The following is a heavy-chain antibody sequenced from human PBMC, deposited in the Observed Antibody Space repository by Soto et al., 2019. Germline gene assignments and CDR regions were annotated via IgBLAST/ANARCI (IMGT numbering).Heavy chain of an antibody. Sequence: PGGSLRLSCAASGFTVSSNYMSWVRQAPGKGLEWVSVIYSGGSTYYADSVKGRFTISRDNSKNTLYLQMNSLRAEDTAVYYCARDHVIDAFDIWGQGTMVTGSS. V-gene: IGHV3-66*01. CDR1: GFTVSSNY. D-gene: IGHD2-21*01. J-gene: IGHJ3*02. CDR2: IYSGGST. CDR3: ARDHVIDAFDI.